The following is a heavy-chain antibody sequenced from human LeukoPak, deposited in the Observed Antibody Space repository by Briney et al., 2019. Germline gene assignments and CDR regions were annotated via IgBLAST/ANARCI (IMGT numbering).Heavy chain of an antibody. Sequence: PGGSLRLSCAASGFTFSSYAMSWVRQAPGKGLEWVSAISGSGGSTYYADSVKGRFTISRDNSKNTLYLQMNSLRAEDTAVYYCAKDAYDYIWGSYKAQNYFDYWGQGTLVTVSS. D-gene: IGHD3-16*01. CDR1: GFTFSSYA. CDR2: ISGSGGST. V-gene: IGHV3-23*01. CDR3: AKDAYDYIWGSYKAQNYFDY. J-gene: IGHJ4*02.